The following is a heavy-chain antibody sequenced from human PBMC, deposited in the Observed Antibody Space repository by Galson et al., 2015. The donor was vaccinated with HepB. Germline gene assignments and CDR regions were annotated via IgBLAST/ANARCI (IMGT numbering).Heavy chain of an antibody. CDR3: AREGQYCSGGSCYSDTFDV. CDR2: ISDDGSAE. J-gene: IGHJ3*01. V-gene: IGHV3-30-3*01. Sequence: SLRLSCAASGFTLSKFPIHWVRQAPGRGLEWLPVISDDGSAEKYADSVKGRFTISGDNSKKMVFLQMKSLRVEDTAVYYCAREGQYCSGGSCYSDTFDVWGQGATVTVSS. D-gene: IGHD2-15*01. CDR1: GFTLSKFP.